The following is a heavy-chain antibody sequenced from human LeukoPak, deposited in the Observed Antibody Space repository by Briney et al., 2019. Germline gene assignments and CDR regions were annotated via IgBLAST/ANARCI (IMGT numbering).Heavy chain of an antibody. V-gene: IGHV3-48*01. D-gene: IGHD3-10*01. Sequence: GGSLRLSCAASGFTFNTYSMNWIRQAPGKGLEWVSYISSSSSTIYYADSVKGRFTISRDNAKYSLYLQMNSLRAEDTAVYYCASPYYYASGSFDVWGQGTLVTVSS. CDR1: GFTFNTYS. J-gene: IGHJ4*02. CDR2: ISSSSSTI. CDR3: ASPYYYASGSFDV.